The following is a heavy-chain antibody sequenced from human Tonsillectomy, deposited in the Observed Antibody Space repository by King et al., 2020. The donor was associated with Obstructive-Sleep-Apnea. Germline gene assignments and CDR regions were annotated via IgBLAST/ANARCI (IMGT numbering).Heavy chain of an antibody. V-gene: IGHV4-39*01. D-gene: IGHD4-17*01. CDR3: ARLFNGDYVVDY. Sequence: QLQESGPGLVKPSETLSLTCTVSGGSRSSSSFYWGWIRQPPGKGLEWLGHIYYSGTTYYNPSLKSRVTISVDTSKNQFSLKLTSVTAADTAVYYCARLFNGDYVVDYWGQGTLVTVSS. CDR1: GGSRSSSSFY. J-gene: IGHJ4*02. CDR2: IYYSGTT.